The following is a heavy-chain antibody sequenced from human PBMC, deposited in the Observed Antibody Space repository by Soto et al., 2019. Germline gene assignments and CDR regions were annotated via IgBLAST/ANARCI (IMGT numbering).Heavy chain of an antibody. Sequence: LRLSCAASGFTFSSYWMHWVRQAPGKGLVWVSRINSDGSSTSYADSVKGRFTISRDNAKNTLYLQMNSLRAEDTAVYYCASTAYGSALWPWGQGTLVTVSS. CDR2: INSDGSST. CDR3: ASTAYGSALWP. J-gene: IGHJ5*02. CDR1: GFTFSSYW. V-gene: IGHV3-74*01. D-gene: IGHD3-10*01.